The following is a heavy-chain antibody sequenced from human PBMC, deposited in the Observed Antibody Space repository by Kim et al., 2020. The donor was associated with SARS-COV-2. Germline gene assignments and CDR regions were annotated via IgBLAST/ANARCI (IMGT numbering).Heavy chain of an antibody. CDR2: IYYSGST. D-gene: IGHD3-10*01. J-gene: IGHJ6*02. Sequence: SETLSLTCTVSGGSISSYYWSWIRQPPGKGLEWIGYIYYSGSTNYNPSLKSRVTISVDTSKNQFSLKLSSVTAADTAVYYCARARTLSRITMVRGVKESVEWRGMDVWGQGTTVTVSS. CDR1: GGSISSYY. V-gene: IGHV4-59*13. CDR3: ARARTLSRITMVRGVKESVEWRGMDV.